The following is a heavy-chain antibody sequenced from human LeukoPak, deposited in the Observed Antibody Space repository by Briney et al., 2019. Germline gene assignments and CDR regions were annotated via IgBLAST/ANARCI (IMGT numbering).Heavy chain of an antibody. V-gene: IGHV3-9*01. CDR1: GFTFDDYA. CDR3: AKIGRYYDFWTGFYEEEVDYMDV. D-gene: IGHD3-3*01. J-gene: IGHJ6*03. Sequence: GGSLRLSCAASGFTFDDYAMHWVRQAPGKGLEWVSGISWNSGSIGYADSVRGRVTISRDKSKNTLYLQMNSLRAEDTAVYYCAKIGRYYDFWTGFYEEEVDYMDVWGKGTTVTVSS. CDR2: ISWNSGSI.